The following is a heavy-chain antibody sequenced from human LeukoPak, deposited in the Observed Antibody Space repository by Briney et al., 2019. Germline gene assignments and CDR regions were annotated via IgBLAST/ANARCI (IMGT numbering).Heavy chain of an antibody. D-gene: IGHD6-19*01. CDR1: GFTFDDYT. J-gene: IGHJ4*02. CDR3: ARSRGIAVIPLIDK. V-gene: IGHV3-43*01. Sequence: GGSLRLSCAASGFTFDDYTMHWVRQSPGKGPEWVSLFSWDGGTTYYADSVKGRFTISRDNGKNSLFLQMNSLRAEDTALYYCARSRGIAVIPLIDKWGQGTLVTVFS. CDR2: FSWDGGTT.